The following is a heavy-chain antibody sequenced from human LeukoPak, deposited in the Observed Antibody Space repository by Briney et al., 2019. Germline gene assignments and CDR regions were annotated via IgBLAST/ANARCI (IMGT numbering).Heavy chain of an antibody. CDR1: AFSVSNHW. J-gene: IGHJ6*02. V-gene: IGHV3-7*01. CDR3: ARFFPYPVAGTQDFYYGMDV. Sequence: GGSLRLSCAASAFSVSNHWMSWVRQAPGKGLEWVANINRDGNKKYYVDAVRGRFTISRGNAKNSLYPQMNSLRAEDTALYYCARFFPYPVAGTQDFYYGMDVWGQGTTVTVSS. CDR2: INRDGNKK. D-gene: IGHD6-19*01.